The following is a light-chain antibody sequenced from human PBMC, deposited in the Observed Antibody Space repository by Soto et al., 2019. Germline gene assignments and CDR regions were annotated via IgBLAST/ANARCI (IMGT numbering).Light chain of an antibody. CDR3: SSYTSSSTYV. Sequence: QSVLTQPAPVSGSAGQSITISCTGTSSDVGGYNYVSWYQQRPGEAPKLIIYDVSNRPSGVSNRFSGSKSGNTASLTISGLQAEDEADYYCSSYTSSSTYVFGSGTKVTVL. CDR2: DVS. CDR1: SSDVGGYNY. J-gene: IGLJ1*01. V-gene: IGLV2-14*01.